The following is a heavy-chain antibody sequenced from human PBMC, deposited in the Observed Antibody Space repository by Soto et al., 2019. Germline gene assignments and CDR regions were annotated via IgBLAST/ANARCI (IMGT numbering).Heavy chain of an antibody. D-gene: IGHD3-10*01. CDR1: GWSFSGYY. CDR2: INHSGST. J-gene: IGHJ6*02. Sequence: SETLSLTCAVYGWSFSGYYWSWIRQPPGKGLEWIGEINHSGSTNYNPSLKSRVTISVDTSKNQFSLKLSSVTAADTAVYYCARGPAGGRKIYYYYYGMDVWGQGTTVTVSS. CDR3: ARGPAGGRKIYYYYYGMDV. V-gene: IGHV4-34*01.